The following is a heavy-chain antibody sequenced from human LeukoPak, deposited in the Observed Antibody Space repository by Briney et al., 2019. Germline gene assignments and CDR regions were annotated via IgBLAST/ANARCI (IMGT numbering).Heavy chain of an antibody. J-gene: IGHJ4*02. CDR1: GFTVSSNY. D-gene: IGHD1-26*01. CDR2: IYSGGST. Sequence: GGSLRLSCAASGFTVSSNYMSWVRQAPGKGLEWVSVIYSGGSTYYADSVKGRFTISRDNSKNTLYLQMNSLRAEDTAVYYCARDRDSGSPPYYFDYWGQGTLVTVSS. V-gene: IGHV3-66*01. CDR3: ARDRDSGSPPYYFDY.